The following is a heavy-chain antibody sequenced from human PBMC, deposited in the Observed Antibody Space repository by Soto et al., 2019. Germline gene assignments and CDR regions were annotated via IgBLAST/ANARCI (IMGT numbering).Heavy chain of an antibody. D-gene: IGHD2-15*01. CDR3: AKDPAPVVVAATTY. V-gene: IGHV3-23*01. CDR1: GFTFSSYA. CDR2: ISGSGGST. J-gene: IGHJ4*02. Sequence: GGSLRLSCAASGFTFSSYAMSWFRQAPGKGLEWVSAISGSGGSTYYADSVKGRFTISRDNSKNTLYLQMNSLRAEDTAVYYCAKDPAPVVVAATTYWGQGTLVTVSS.